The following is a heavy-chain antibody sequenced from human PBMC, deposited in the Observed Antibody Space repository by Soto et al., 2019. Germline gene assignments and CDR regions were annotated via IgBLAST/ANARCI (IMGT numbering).Heavy chain of an antibody. J-gene: IGHJ6*02. CDR2: ISSSSSTI. CDR3: ARESGRDYYYYYGMDV. V-gene: IGHV3-48*02. Sequence: GGSLRLSCAASGFTFSSYSMNWVRQAPGKGLEWVSYISSSSSTIYYEDSVKGRFTISRDNAKNSLYLQMNSLGDEDTSVYYCARESGRDYYYYYGMDVWGQGTTVTVSS. CDR1: GFTFSSYS.